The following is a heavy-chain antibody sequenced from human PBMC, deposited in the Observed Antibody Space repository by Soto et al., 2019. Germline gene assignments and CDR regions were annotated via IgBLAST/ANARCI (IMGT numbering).Heavy chain of an antibody. J-gene: IGHJ4*02. Sequence: SETLSLTCSVSDDSMRSGGYYWTWIRQLPGKGLQWIGFIHYSGATLYSPSLKSRVSISMQMSNNQFSLRLGSVTAADTAIYYCMRGNDKDDSSLWHNWGQGTPVTVSS. CDR1: DDSMRSGGYY. CDR2: IHYSGAT. D-gene: IGHD6-6*01. V-gene: IGHV4-31*03. CDR3: MRGNDKDDSSLWHN.